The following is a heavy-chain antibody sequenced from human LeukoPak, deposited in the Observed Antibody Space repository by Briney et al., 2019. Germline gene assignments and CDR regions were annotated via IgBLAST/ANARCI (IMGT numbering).Heavy chain of an antibody. CDR3: ARGIPCFDYGLYFDY. CDR1: GYTFTGYY. V-gene: IGHV1-2*02. CDR2: INPNGGGT. D-gene: IGHD4-17*01. J-gene: IGHJ4*02. Sequence: ASVQVSSQASGYTFTGYYMHWVRQAPGQGLEGVGWINPNGGGTNYAQKFQGRVTMTRDTSISTAYMELSRLRSDDTAVYYCARGIPCFDYGLYFDYWGQGTLVTVSS.